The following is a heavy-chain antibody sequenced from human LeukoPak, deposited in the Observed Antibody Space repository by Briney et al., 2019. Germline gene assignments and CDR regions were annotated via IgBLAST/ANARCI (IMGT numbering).Heavy chain of an antibody. CDR1: GGSISTYY. V-gene: IGHV4-59*01. CDR2: IYFSGST. D-gene: IGHD2-21*01. J-gene: IGHJ4*02. Sequence: PSETLSLTCTVSGGSISTYYWTWIRQPPGKGLEWIGYIYFSGSTNHNPSLKSRVTISVDTSKNQFSLNLTSVTAADTAVYYCARGGKGFPLGLRFDYWGQGSLVTVSS. CDR3: ARGGKGFPLGLRFDY.